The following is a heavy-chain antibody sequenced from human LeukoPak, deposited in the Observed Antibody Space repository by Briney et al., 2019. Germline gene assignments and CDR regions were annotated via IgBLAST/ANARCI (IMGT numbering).Heavy chain of an antibody. D-gene: IGHD4-17*01. V-gene: IGHV3-30*12. CDR2: ISYDGTTR. Sequence: GGSLRLSCAASGFTFSSYGMHWVRQAPGKGLEWVAAISYDGTTRYYAHSLKGRFTISRDNSQNTVYLQFNSLGPEDTALYFCARETVTIDYWGQGTLVAVSS. CDR1: GFTFSSYG. CDR3: ARETVTIDY. J-gene: IGHJ4*02.